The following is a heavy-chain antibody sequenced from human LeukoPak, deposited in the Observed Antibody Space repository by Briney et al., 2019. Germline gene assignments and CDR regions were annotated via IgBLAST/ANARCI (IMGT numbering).Heavy chain of an antibody. Sequence: GGSLRLSCAASGFTFSSYWMNWVRQAPGKGLVWVSRIASDGSSTTYADSVKGRFSISRDNAKNTLYLQMNSLRVEDTAVYYCARDRPHGNDYWGQGTLVTVSS. CDR3: ARDRPHGNDY. V-gene: IGHV3-74*01. CDR1: GFTFSSYW. CDR2: IASDGSST. J-gene: IGHJ4*02. D-gene: IGHD4-23*01.